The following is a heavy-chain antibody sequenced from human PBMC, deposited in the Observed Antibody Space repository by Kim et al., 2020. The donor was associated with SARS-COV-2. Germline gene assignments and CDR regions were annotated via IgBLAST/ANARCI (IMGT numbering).Heavy chain of an antibody. D-gene: IGHD6-13*01. CDR3: AHMGILDL. J-gene: IGHJ6*02. Sequence: ASVKVSCKASGYTFRGHFIHWVRQSPGQGLEWLGWINSVSGDTNSAEKFRARVTLTRDPSTSTAYMELSGLTSADTAMYYCAHMGILDLWGQGTMVTV. CDR2: INSVSGDT. CDR1: GYTFRGHF. V-gene: IGHV1-2*02.